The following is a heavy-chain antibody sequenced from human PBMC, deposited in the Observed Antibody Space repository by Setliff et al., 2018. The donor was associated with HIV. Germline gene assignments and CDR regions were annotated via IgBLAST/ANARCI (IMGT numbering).Heavy chain of an antibody. J-gene: IGHJ4*02. CDR3: ASGEPYYYDSTGYSGNYFDY. V-gene: IGHV4-4*02. D-gene: IGHD3-22*01. CDR2: IYHGGST. CDR1: GGSISSSNW. Sequence: PSETLSLTCAVSGGSISSSNWWSWVHQHPGKGREWIGEIYHGGSTNYNPSHKSRVTIAVDKSKNQFSLKLASVTAAETAVYYCASGEPYYYDSTGYSGNYFDYWGQGTLVTVSS.